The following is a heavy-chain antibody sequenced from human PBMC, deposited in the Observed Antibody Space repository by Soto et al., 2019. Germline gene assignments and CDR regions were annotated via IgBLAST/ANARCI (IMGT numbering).Heavy chain of an antibody. D-gene: IGHD3-10*01. CDR1: GYTFTSYG. V-gene: IGHV1-18*04. J-gene: IGHJ5*01. CDR2: ISAYNGNT. CDR3: ARGKNYVLLNWFDP. Sequence: ASVNVACKASGYTFTSYGISWVRQAPGQGLEWMGWISAYNGNTNYAQKLQGRVTMTTDTSTSTAYMELSSLRSEDTAVYYCARGKNYVLLNWFDPWGPGTSVTVSS.